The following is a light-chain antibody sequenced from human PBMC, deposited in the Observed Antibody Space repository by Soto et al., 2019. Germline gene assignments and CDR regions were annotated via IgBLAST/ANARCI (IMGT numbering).Light chain of an antibody. V-gene: IGLV2-14*01. CDR2: EVS. CDR1: SSDVGGYNY. Sequence: QFALTQPASVSGSPGQSITISCTGTSSDVGGYNYVSWYQQHPGKAPKLMIYEVSNRPSGVSNRSSGSKSGNTASLTISGLQAEDEADYYCSSYTSSTFYVFGTGTKSPS. J-gene: IGLJ1*01. CDR3: SSYTSSTFYV.